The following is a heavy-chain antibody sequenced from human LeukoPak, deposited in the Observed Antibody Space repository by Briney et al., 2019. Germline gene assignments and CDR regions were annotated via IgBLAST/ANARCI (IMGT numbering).Heavy chain of an antibody. CDR3: ARRGDGYNGFYFDY. D-gene: IGHD5-24*01. J-gene: IGHJ4*02. CDR2: IYYSGST. CDR1: GVSISNYY. Sequence: PSETLSLTCTVSGVSISNYYWSWIRQPPGKGLEWIGYIYYSGSTNYNPSLKSRVTISVDTSKNQFSLKLSSVTAADTAVYYCARRGDGYNGFYFDYWGQGTLVTVSS. V-gene: IGHV4-59*08.